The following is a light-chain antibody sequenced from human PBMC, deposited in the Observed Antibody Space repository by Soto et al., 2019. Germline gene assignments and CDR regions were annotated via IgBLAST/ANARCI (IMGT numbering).Light chain of an antibody. CDR2: EVI. Sequence: QSVLTQPASVSGSPGQSITISCTGTSSDVGGYNYVSWYQQHPGKAPKLMIYEVINLPSGVSSRFSGSKSGNTASLTVSGLQAEDEADYYCSSYTSFNTWVFGGGTKVTVL. J-gene: IGLJ3*02. V-gene: IGLV2-14*01. CDR3: SSYTSFNTWV. CDR1: SSDVGGYNY.